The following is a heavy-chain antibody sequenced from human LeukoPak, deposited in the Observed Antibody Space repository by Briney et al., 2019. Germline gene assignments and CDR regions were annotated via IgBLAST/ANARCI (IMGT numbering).Heavy chain of an antibody. J-gene: IGHJ4*02. CDR1: GYTFTGHY. D-gene: IGHD5-12*01. CDR2: INPNSGST. CDR3: ARTWIEIWTRDFGY. Sequence: GSSVTVSCTASGYTFTGHYRHWVRLAPGPGMEWMGLINPNSGSTKYAQAFQDRVTMTRDTSISTAYMELNSLKSRDTAVYYCARTWIEIWTRDFGYWGQGTKVTVSS. V-gene: IGHV1-2*02.